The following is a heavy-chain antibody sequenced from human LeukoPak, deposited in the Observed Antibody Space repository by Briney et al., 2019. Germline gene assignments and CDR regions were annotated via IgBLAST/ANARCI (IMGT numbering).Heavy chain of an antibody. J-gene: IGHJ4*02. CDR2: IYYSGST. Sequence: PSETLSLTCTVSGGSISSYYWSWIRQPPGKGREWIGYIYYSGSTNYNPSLKSRVTISVDTSKNQFSLELSSVTAADTAVYYCARASYYYDSSEPLFDYWGQGTLVTVSS. CDR3: ARASYYYDSSEPLFDY. D-gene: IGHD3-22*01. CDR1: GGSISSYY. V-gene: IGHV4-59*08.